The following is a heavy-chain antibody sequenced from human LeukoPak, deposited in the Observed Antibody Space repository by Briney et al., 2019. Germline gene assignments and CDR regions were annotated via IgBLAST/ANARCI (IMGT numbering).Heavy chain of an antibody. CDR3: ARQNGYTSRWYDL. CDR2: IHYSGNT. D-gene: IGHD6-13*01. J-gene: IGHJ5*02. V-gene: IGHV4-39*01. CDR1: GGSISSSSFY. Sequence: SETLSLTCTVSGGSISSSSFYWGWIRQPPGKGLEWIGSIHYSGNTYYNPSLKSRVTVSVDTSKNQLSLRLSSVTTADTAVYYCARQNGYTSRWYDLWGQGTLATVSS.